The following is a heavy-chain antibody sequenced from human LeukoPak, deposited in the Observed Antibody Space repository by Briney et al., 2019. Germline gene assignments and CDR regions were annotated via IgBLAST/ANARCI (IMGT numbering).Heavy chain of an antibody. J-gene: IGHJ4*02. CDR3: ARWLGAIAWPYYFDY. Sequence: GGSLRLSCAASGFTFNAYEMNWVRQAPGKGLEWVSYISSGASSIYYADSVKGRFTISRDNAKNSLYLQMNSLRAEDTAVYYCARWLGAIAWPYYFDYWGQGTLVTVSS. V-gene: IGHV3-48*03. CDR2: ISSGASSI. D-gene: IGHD3-16*02. CDR1: GFTFNAYE.